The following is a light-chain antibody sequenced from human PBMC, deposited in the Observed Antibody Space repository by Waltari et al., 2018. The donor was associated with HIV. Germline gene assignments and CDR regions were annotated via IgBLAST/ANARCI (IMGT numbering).Light chain of an antibody. J-gene: IGKJ2*01. CDR1: EGIGFW. V-gene: IGKV1-12*01. Sequence: DIQMTQSPRAVSVSLGERVTITCRASEGIGFWLAWYRQRPGEAPSLLISDASTSGSGVPSRFSGSGSGTNFALTISSLQSEDIATYFCQQSYSFPITFGPGT. CDR2: DAS. CDR3: QQSYSFPIT.